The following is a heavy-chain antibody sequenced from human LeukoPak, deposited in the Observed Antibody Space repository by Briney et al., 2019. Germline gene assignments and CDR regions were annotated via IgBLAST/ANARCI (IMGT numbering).Heavy chain of an antibody. V-gene: IGHV4-59*01. D-gene: IGHD4-23*01. CDR1: GGSLRSYY. Sequence: SETLSLTCTVSGGSLRSYYWSWIQQAPGKGLEWIGFISYSGYTSYSPSLKSRVAISLDTSKSQFSLRLSSMTAADTAFYYCARGRNDNGGMFFDSWAQGMLVTVSS. CDR3: ARGRNDNGGMFFDS. J-gene: IGHJ4*02. CDR2: ISYSGYT.